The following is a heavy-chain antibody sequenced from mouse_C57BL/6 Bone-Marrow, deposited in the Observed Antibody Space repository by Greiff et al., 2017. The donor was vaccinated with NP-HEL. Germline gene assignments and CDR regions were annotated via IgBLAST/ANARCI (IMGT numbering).Heavy chain of an antibody. CDR3: VRSICYDRFAY. CDR1: GFSFNTYA. J-gene: IGHJ3*01. CDR2: IRSKSNNYAT. D-gene: IGHD2-3*01. V-gene: IGHV10-1*01. Sequence: EVQLVESGGGLVQPKGSLKLSCAASGFSFNTYAMNWVRQAPGKGLEWVARIRSKSNNYATYYADSVKDRFTISRDDSASMLYLQMNNLKTEVTAMYYCVRSICYDRFAYGGRGTLVTVSA.